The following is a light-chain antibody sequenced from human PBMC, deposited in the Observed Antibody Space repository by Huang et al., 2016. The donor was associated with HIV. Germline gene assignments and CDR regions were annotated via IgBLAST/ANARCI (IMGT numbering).Light chain of an antibody. CDR1: QSLLSTSNDKNY. CDR3: QQYYTTPRT. Sequence: DVVMTQSPDSLAVSLGETATINCRSSQSLLSTSNDKNYLAWYQKKPGQAPKLLIYWASAREAGVPDRFSGSGSGPDFSLTISDLQAEDAAVYFCQQYYTTPRTFGPGTKVEI. V-gene: IGKV4-1*01. CDR2: WAS. J-gene: IGKJ3*01.